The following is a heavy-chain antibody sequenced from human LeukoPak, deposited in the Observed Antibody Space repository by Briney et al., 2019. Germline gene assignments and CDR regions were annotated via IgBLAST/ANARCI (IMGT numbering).Heavy chain of an antibody. V-gene: IGHV3-30*04. CDR3: ARDQAPTHFYY. CDR2: ISYDGSNK. J-gene: IGHJ4*02. Sequence: GGSLRLSCAASGFTFSSYGMHWVRQAPGKGLEWVAVISYDGSNKYYADSVKGRFTISRDNSKNTLYLQMNSLRAEDTAVYYCARDQAPTHFYYWGQGTLVTVSS. CDR1: GFTFSSYG.